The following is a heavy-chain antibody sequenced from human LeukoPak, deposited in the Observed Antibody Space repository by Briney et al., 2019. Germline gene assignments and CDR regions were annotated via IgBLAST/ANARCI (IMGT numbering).Heavy chain of an antibody. CDR3: EREMATTFDY. J-gene: IGHJ4*02. D-gene: IGHD5-24*01. CDR2: IYSGGIT. V-gene: IGHV3-66*02. Sequence: GGSLRLSCAASGFTISSNYMSWVRQAPGKGLGWVSFIYSGGITYYADSVKGRFTIPRDNSKNTLYLQMNSLSAEDTAVYYCEREMATTFDYWGKGTLVTVSS. CDR1: GFTISSNY.